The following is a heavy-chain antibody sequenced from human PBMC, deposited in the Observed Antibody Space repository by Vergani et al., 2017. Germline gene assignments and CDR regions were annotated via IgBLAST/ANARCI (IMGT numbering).Heavy chain of an antibody. J-gene: IGHJ4*02. CDR3: AREXRSNTSPFVGD. CDR1: GLPVSGFAFNTYA. Sequence: EVQLLESGGGLVQPGGSLRLSCAASGLPVSGFAFNTYAMIWVRQAPGKGLEWVSGISATGDENTDYADSVKGRFTISRDNSKNTVYLQMNSLKAEDRATYYCAREXRSNTSPFVGDWGQGTLVTV. CDR2: ISATGDENT. V-gene: IGHV3-23*01. D-gene: IGHD2/OR15-2a*01.